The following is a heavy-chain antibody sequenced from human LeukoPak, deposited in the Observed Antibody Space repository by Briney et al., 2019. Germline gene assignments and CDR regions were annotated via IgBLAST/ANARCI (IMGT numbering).Heavy chain of an antibody. J-gene: IGHJ4*02. CDR3: ARVRDYDYATRYYFDY. V-gene: IGHV3-53*01. D-gene: IGHD4-17*01. CDR2: IYSGGST. Sequence: PGGSLRLSCAASGFSVSSNYMSWVRQAPGKGLEWVSVIYSGGSTYYADSVKGRFTTSRDNSKNTLYLQMNSLRAEDTAVYYCARVRDYDYATRYYFDYWGQGTLVTVSS. CDR1: GFSVSSNY.